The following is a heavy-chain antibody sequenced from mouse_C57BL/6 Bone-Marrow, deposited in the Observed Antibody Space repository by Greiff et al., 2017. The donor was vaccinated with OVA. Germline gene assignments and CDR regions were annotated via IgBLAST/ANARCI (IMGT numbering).Heavy chain of an antibody. CDR2: IYPRDGST. Sequence: QVQLQQSDAELVKPGASVKISCKVSGYTFTDHTIHWMKQRPEQGLEWIGYIYPRDGSTKYNEKFKGKATLTADKSSSTAYMQLNSLTSEDSAVYFCARPPYDYDDGWYFDVWGTGTTVTVAS. J-gene: IGHJ1*03. D-gene: IGHD2-4*01. CDR1: GYTFTDHT. V-gene: IGHV1-78*01. CDR3: ARPPYDYDDGWYFDV.